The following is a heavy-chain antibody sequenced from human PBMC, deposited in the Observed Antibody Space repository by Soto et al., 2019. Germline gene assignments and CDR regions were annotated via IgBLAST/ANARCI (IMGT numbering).Heavy chain of an antibody. D-gene: IGHD6-13*01. V-gene: IGHV3-30-3*01. Sequence: GGSLRLSCAASGFTFSSYAMHWIRQAPGKGLEWVAVISYDGSNKYYADSVKGRFTISRDNSKNTLYLQMNSLRAEDTAVYYCARDGRAADGILIFDYWGQGTLVTVSS. CDR2: ISYDGSNK. CDR1: GFTFSSYA. J-gene: IGHJ4*02. CDR3: ARDGRAADGILIFDY.